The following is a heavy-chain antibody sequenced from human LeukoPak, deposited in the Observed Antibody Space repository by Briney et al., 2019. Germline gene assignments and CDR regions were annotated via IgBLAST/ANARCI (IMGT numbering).Heavy chain of an antibody. J-gene: IGHJ5*02. CDR2: FDPEDGET. D-gene: IGHD2-8*01. CDR1: GYTLTELS. Sequence: GASVKVSCKVSGYTLTELSMHWVRQAPGKGLGWMGGFDPEDGETIYAQKFQGRVTMTEDTSTDTAYMELSSLRSEDTAVYYCATAVRTGVLMVGSWFDPWGQGTLVTVSS. CDR3: ATAVRTGVLMVGSWFDP. V-gene: IGHV1-24*01.